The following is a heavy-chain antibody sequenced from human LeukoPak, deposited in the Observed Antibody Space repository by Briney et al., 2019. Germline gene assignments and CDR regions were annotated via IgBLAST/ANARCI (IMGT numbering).Heavy chain of an antibody. CDR1: GGSISSSHYY. D-gene: IGHD3-10*01. J-gene: IGHJ5*02. CDR2: IYYSGST. Sequence: PSETLSLTCSVSGGSISSSHYYWGWIRQPPGKGLEWIGNIYYSGSTYYNPSLKSRVTISVDTSKNQFSLKLSSVTAADTALYYCATYSGESNWFDPWGQGTLVTVSS. V-gene: IGHV4-39*01. CDR3: ATYSGESNWFDP.